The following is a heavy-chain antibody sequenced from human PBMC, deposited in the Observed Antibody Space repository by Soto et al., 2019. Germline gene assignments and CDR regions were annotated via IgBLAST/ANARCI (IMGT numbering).Heavy chain of an antibody. Sequence: ASVKVSCKASGYTFTSYDIKWVRQATGQGLEWMGWMNPNSGNTGYAQKFQGRVTMTRNTSISTAYMELSSLRSEDTAVYYCAGIYSYGPYYYYYYGMDVWGQGTTVTVSS. CDR2: MNPNSGNT. J-gene: IGHJ6*02. CDR1: GYTFTSYD. CDR3: AGIYSYGPYYYYYYGMDV. V-gene: IGHV1-8*01. D-gene: IGHD5-18*01.